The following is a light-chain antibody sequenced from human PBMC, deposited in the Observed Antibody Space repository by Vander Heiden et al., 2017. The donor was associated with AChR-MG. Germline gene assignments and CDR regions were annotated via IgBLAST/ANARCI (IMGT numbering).Light chain of an antibody. CDR1: QSISSY. Sequence: DIQMTKSPSSLSASVGDRVTITCRASQSISSYLNWYQQKPGKAPKLLIYAASSLQSGVPSRFSGSGSGTDFTLTIGSLQPEDFATYYCQQSYSTPSITFGQGTRLEIK. CDR2: AAS. V-gene: IGKV1-39*01. J-gene: IGKJ5*01. CDR3: QQSYSTPSIT.